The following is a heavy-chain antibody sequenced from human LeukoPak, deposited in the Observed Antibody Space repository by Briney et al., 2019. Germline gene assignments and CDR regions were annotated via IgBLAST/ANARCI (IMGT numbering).Heavy chain of an antibody. J-gene: IGHJ3*02. V-gene: IGHV3-74*01. CDR1: GFTFSNYW. CDR3: ARVGSTDSPHAFDI. D-gene: IGHD3-22*01. CDR2: INSDGSST. Sequence: GGSLRLSCAASGFTFSNYWMHWVRQAPGKGLVWVSRINSDGSSTNYADSVKGRFTISRDNAKNTLYLQMNSLRAEDTAVYYCARVGSTDSPHAFDIWGQGTTVSVSS.